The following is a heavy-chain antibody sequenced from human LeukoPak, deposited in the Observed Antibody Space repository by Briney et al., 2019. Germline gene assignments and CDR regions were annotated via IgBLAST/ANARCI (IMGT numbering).Heavy chain of an antibody. J-gene: IGHJ4*02. CDR3: ARETGSSGYCSPSSFNGYGY. CDR2: ISYDGSNK. Sequence: GGSLRLSCAASGFTFSSYAMHWVRQAPGKGLEWVAVISYDGSNKYYADSVKGRFTISRDNSKNTLYLQMNSLRAEDTAVYYCARETGSSGYCSPSSFNGYGYWGQGTLVTVSS. CDR1: GFTFSSYA. V-gene: IGHV3-30-3*01. D-gene: IGHD3-22*01.